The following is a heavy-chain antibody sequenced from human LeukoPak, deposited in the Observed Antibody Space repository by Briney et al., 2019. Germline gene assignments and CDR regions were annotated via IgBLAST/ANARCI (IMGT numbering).Heavy chain of an antibody. Sequence: SSETLSLTCTVSGGSISSYYWSWIRQPPGKGLEWIGYIYYSGSTNYNPSLKSRVTISVDTSKNQFSLKLSSVTAADTAVYYCARERVHSGYAIVDYWGQGTLVTVSS. D-gene: IGHD5-12*01. V-gene: IGHV4-59*01. CDR3: ARERVHSGYAIVDY. J-gene: IGHJ4*02. CDR2: IYYSGST. CDR1: GGSISSYY.